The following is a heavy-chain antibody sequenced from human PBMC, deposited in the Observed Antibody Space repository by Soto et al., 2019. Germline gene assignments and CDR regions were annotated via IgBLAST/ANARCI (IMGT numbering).Heavy chain of an antibody. Sequence: SQTLSLTCAISGDSVSSNSVSWNWIRQSPSRGLEWLGRTYYRSKWYNDYAASVKSRLTFNPDTSKNQFSLQLNSVTPEDTAVYFCAREFMSGAFDYWGQGTLVTVSS. J-gene: IGHJ4*02. D-gene: IGHD3-10*01. CDR2: TYYRSKWYN. CDR1: GDSVSSNSVS. V-gene: IGHV6-1*01. CDR3: AREFMSGAFDY.